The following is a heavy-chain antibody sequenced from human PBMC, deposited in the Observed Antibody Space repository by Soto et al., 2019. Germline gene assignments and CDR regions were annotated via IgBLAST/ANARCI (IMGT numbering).Heavy chain of an antibody. CDR1: GGSISSSSYY. CDR3: ARGRWLQPFDY. J-gene: IGHJ4*02. Sequence: QLQLQESGPGLVKPSETLSLTCTVSGGSISSSSYYWGWIRQPPGKGLEWIGSIYYSGSTYYNPSLKSRVTISLDTSKNQFSLKLSSVTATDTAVYYCARGRWLQPFDYWGQGTLVTVSS. CDR2: IYYSGST. D-gene: IGHD5-12*01. V-gene: IGHV4-39*01.